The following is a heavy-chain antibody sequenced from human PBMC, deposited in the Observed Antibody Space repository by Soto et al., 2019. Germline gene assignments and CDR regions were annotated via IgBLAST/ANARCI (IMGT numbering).Heavy chain of an antibody. Sequence: GGSLRISCAASGFTFSSYAMSWVRQAPGKGLEWVSAISGSGGSTYYADSVKGRFTISRDNSKNTLYLQMNSLRAEDTAVYYCAKDREKRIAVAGTFYWGQGTLVTVSS. CDR1: GFTFSSYA. D-gene: IGHD6-19*01. CDR2: ISGSGGST. J-gene: IGHJ4*02. V-gene: IGHV3-23*01. CDR3: AKDREKRIAVAGTFY.